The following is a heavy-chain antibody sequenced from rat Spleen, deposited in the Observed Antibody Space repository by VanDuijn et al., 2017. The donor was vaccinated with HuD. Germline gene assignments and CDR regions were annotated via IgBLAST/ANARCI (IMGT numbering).Heavy chain of an antibody. J-gene: IGHJ2*01. CDR3: ARARYSGGRLDY. Sequence: EVQLQESGPGLVKPSQSLSLTCSVTGFSIASGFGWNWIRKFPGNKLEWMAYINSAGSTVYNPSLTSRISITRDTSRNQFFLHLNSVTTEDTATYYCARARYSGGRLDYWGQGVMVTVSS. CDR1: GFSIASGFG. V-gene: IGHV3-3*01. D-gene: IGHD1-1*01. CDR2: INSAGST.